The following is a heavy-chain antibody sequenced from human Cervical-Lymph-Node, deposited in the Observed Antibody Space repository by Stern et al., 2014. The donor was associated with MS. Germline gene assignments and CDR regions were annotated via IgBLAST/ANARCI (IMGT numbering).Heavy chain of an antibody. D-gene: IGHD6-13*01. V-gene: IGHV4-31*03. J-gene: IGHJ2*01. CDR1: GGSISSGGYY. CDR2: IYYSGST. Sequence: QVQLQESGPGLVKPSQTLSLTCTVSGGSISSGGYYWSWIRPHPGKGLEWIGYIYYSGSTYYNPSLKSRVTISVDTSKNQFSLKLSSVTAADTAVYYCARVHADSSSWYWWYFDLWGRGTLVTVSS. CDR3: ARVHADSSSWYWWYFDL.